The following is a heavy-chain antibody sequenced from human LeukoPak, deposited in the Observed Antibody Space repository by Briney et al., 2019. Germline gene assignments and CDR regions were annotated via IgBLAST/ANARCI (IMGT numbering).Heavy chain of an antibody. CDR3: ARDTYYYDSSGYYYLFDY. CDR2: INHSGST. D-gene: IGHD3-22*01. CDR1: GGSFSGYY. V-gene: IGHV4-34*01. J-gene: IGHJ4*02. Sequence: SATLSLTCAVYGGSFSGYYWSWIRQPPGKGLEWIGEINHSGSTNYNPSLKSRVTISVDTSKNQFSLKLSSVTAADTAVYYCARDTYYYDSSGYYYLFDYWGQGTLVTVSS.